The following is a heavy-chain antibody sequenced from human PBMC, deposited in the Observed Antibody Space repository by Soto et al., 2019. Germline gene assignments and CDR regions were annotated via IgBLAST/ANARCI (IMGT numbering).Heavy chain of an antibody. CDR3: TTDTLGAYYYDSSGYYYNY. Sequence: GGSLRLSCAASGFTFSNAWMNWVRQAPGKGLEWVGRIKSKTDGGTTDYAAPVKGRFTISGDDSKNTLYLQMNSLKTEDTAVYYCTTDTLGAYYYDSSGYYYNYWGQGTLVTVSS. CDR2: IKSKTDGGTT. J-gene: IGHJ4*02. V-gene: IGHV3-15*07. D-gene: IGHD3-22*01. CDR1: GFTFSNAW.